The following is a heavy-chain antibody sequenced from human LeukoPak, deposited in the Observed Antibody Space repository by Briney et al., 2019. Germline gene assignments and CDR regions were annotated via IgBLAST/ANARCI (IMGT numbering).Heavy chain of an antibody. CDR1: GSMFTELS. Sequence: GDSVTVSCKVSGSMFTELSMHWVRQAPGKGLEWMGGFHPEDGETIYAQKFQGRVTMTEDSSTDTAYMELGSLRSEDTAVYYCAIVLAVGVVDWFDPWGQGTLVTVSS. CDR3: AIVLAVGVVDWFDP. V-gene: IGHV1-24*01. D-gene: IGHD6-19*01. J-gene: IGHJ5*02. CDR2: FHPEDGET.